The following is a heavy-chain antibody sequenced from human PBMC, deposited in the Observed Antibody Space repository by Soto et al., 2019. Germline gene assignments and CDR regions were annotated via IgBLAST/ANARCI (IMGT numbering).Heavy chain of an antibody. J-gene: IGHJ5*02. Sequence: ETLSLTCTISGGSIIGYYWSWILQPPWKGLEWIGYIYYSGSTNYNPSLKSRVTISVDTSKNQFSLKLNSVTAADTAVYYCARNSGSHYRRFAPCAQGTLVTVSS. CDR2: IYYSGST. V-gene: IGHV4-59*01. D-gene: IGHD1-26*01. CDR1: GGSIIGYY. CDR3: ARNSGSHYRRFAP.